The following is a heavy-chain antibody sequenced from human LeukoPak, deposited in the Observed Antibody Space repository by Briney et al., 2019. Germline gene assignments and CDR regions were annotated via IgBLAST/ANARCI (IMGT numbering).Heavy chain of an antibody. Sequence: GGSLRLSCAASGFTFDDYAMHWVRQAPGKGLKWVSLIGGDGGSTYYADSVKGRFTISRDNSKNSLYLQMNSLRTEDTALYYCAKGQDDIVVVPAAMSLDYWGQGTLVTVSS. V-gene: IGHV3-43*02. CDR3: AKGQDDIVVVPAAMSLDY. D-gene: IGHD2-2*01. CDR1: GFTFDDYA. CDR2: IGGDGGST. J-gene: IGHJ4*02.